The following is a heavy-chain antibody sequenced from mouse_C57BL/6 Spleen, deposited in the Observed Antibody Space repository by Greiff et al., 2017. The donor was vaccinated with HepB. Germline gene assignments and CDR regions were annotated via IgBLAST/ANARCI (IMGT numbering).Heavy chain of an antibody. CDR3: ARREDYDGFAY. CDR2: ISSGSSTI. J-gene: IGHJ3*01. V-gene: IGHV5-17*01. D-gene: IGHD2-4*01. Sequence: EVQRVESGGGLVKPGGSLKLSCAASGFTFSDYGMHWVRQAPEKGLEWVAYISSGSSTIYYADTVKGRFTISRDNAKNTLFLQMTSLRSEDTAMYYCARREDYDGFAYWGQGTLVTVSA. CDR1: GFTFSDYG.